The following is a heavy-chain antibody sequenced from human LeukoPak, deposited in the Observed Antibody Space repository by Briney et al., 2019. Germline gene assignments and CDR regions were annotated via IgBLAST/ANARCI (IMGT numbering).Heavy chain of an antibody. D-gene: IGHD6-13*01. Sequence: GASVKVSCKASGYTFTSHYMHWVRQAPGQGFEWMGIINPSGGSTTYAQKFQGRVTMTRDTSTSTVYMELSSLRSEDTALYYCARDVIAASGDTLWYWGQGTLVTVSS. CDR1: GYTFTSHY. J-gene: IGHJ4*02. V-gene: IGHV1-46*01. CDR3: ARDVIAASGDTLWY. CDR2: INPSGGST.